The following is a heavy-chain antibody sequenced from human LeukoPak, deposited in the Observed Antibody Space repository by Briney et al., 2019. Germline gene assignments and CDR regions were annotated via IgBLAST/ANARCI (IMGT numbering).Heavy chain of an antibody. Sequence: GGSLRLACAASGFTFSNYAMSWVRQAPGRGLEWVSGISGSGGSTYYADSVKGRFTMSRDNSKNTLYLQMNSLRAEDTAMYYCAKNSGRNSFDYWGQGTLVTVSS. J-gene: IGHJ4*02. CDR3: AKNSGRNSFDY. CDR1: GFTFSNYA. V-gene: IGHV3-23*01. D-gene: IGHD1-26*01. CDR2: ISGSGGST.